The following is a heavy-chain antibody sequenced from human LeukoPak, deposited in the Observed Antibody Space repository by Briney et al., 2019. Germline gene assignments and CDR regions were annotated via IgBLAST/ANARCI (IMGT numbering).Heavy chain of an antibody. V-gene: IGHV3-23*01. J-gene: IGHJ4*02. Sequence: PGGSLRLSCAASGFTFSNYAMNWVRQAPEKGLEWVSTIHGGGDITYYADSVKGRFTISRDNPRNTLYLQMNSLRAEDTAVYYCARARGSYSFDYWGQGTLVTVSS. D-gene: IGHD3-10*01. CDR1: GFTFSNYA. CDR2: IHGGGDIT. CDR3: ARARGSYSFDY.